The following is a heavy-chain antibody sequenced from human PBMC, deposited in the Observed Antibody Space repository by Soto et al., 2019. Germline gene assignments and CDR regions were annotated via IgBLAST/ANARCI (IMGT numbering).Heavy chain of an antibody. CDR2: ISSSSSTI. CDR3: ARDTPSYYYDSSGYYF. D-gene: IGHD3-22*01. CDR1: GFTFSSYS. Sequence: GGSLRLSCAASGFTFSSYSMNWVRQAPGKGLEWVSYISSSSSTIYYADSVKGRFTISRDNAKNSLYLQMNSLRAEDTAVYYCARDTPSYYYDSSGYYFWGQGTLVTVSS. J-gene: IGHJ4*02. V-gene: IGHV3-48*01.